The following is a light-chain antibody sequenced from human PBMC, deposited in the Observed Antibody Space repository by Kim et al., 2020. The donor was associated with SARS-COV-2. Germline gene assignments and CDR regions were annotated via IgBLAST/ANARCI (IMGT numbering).Light chain of an antibody. Sequence: GQRVNMSGTGSSSNIGAGYDVHWYQQFPGTAPKLIVYANTNRPSGVPDRFSGSKSGTSASLAITGLQAEDEADYYCQSYDSSLSGVFGGGTQLTVL. CDR2: ANT. CDR3: QSYDSSLSGV. J-gene: IGLJ3*02. V-gene: IGLV1-40*01. CDR1: SSNIGAGYD.